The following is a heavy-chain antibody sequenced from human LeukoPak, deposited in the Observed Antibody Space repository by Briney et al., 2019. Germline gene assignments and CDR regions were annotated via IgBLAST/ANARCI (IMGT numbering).Heavy chain of an antibody. J-gene: IGHJ4*02. Sequence: ASVKVSCKASGYTFTIYFIHWVRQAPGQGLGWMGIINPRGPSTSYAQKFQGRITMTTDTSTNTVYMELATLRSEDTALYYCAREIPGRKTITFDVWDQGPLVTVSS. CDR1: GYTFTIYF. CDR2: INPRGPST. D-gene: IGHD3-16*01. CDR3: AREIPGRKTITFDV. V-gene: IGHV1-46*01.